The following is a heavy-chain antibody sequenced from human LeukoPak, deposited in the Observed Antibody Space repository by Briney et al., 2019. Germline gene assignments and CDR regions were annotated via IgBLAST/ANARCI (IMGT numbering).Heavy chain of an antibody. D-gene: IGHD3-3*01. V-gene: IGHV4-39*01. CDR3: ARHVGHDFWSGYRSVDP. CDR2: IYHNGST. Sequence: PSETLSLTCTVSGGSLRRTGYCWGWIRQPPGKGLEWIGSIYHNGSTCNNPPLKSRVILSVDTSKNQFSLKLSSVTAADTAVYYCARHVGHDFWSGYRSVDPWGQGTLVTVSS. J-gene: IGHJ5*02. CDR1: GGSLRRTGYC.